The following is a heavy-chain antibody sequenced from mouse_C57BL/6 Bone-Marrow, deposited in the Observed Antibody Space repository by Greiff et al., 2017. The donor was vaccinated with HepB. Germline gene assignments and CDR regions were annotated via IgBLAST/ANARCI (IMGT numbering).Heavy chain of an antibody. J-gene: IGHJ3*01. CDR1: GFNIKDDY. Sequence: VQLKQSGAELVRPGASVKLSCTASGFNIKDDYMHWVKQRPEQGLEWIGWIDPENGDTEYASKFQGKATITADTSSTTAYLQLSSLTSEDTAVYYCTTPYDYDWFAYWGQGTLVTVSA. V-gene: IGHV14-4*01. D-gene: IGHD2-4*01. CDR3: TTPYDYDWFAY. CDR2: IDPENGDT.